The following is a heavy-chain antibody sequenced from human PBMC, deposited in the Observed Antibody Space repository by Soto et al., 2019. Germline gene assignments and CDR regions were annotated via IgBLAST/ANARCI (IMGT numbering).Heavy chain of an antibody. V-gene: IGHV4-59*01. CDR1: GGSISSYY. J-gene: IGHJ4*02. Sequence: SETLSLTCTVSGGSISSYYWSWIRQPPGKGLEWIGYIYYSGSTNYNPSLKSRVTISVDTSKNQFSLKLSSVTAADTAVYYCAKDRNYPRDYFHYWGQGTLVTVS. CDR3: AKDRNYPRDYFHY. D-gene: IGHD1-7*01. CDR2: IYYSGST.